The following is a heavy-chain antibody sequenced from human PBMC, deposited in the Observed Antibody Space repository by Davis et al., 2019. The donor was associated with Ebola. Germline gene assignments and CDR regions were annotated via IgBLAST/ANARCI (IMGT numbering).Heavy chain of an antibody. CDR1: GGSFSGYY. J-gene: IGHJ4*02. CDR3: ARGVAAAGPPFDY. V-gene: IGHV4-4*08. CDR2: IYTSGST. D-gene: IGHD6-13*01. Sequence: PSETLSLTCAVYGGSFSGYYWSWIRQPPGKGLEWIGHIYTSGSTNYNPSLKSRVTISVDTSKNQFSLKLSSVTAADTAVYYCARGVAAAGPPFDYWGQGTLVTVSS.